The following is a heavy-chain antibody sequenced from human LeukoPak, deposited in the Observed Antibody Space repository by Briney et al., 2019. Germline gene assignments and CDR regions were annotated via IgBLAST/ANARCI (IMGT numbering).Heavy chain of an antibody. V-gene: IGHV1-18*01. CDR3: ARPDCSSTSCPFDP. D-gene: IGHD2-2*01. J-gene: IGHJ5*02. Sequence: ASVKVSCKASGYTFTSYGISWVRQAPGKGLDWMGWISAYNGHTNYAQKLQGRVTMNTDTSTSTAYMELRKLRFDDTAVYYFARPDCSSTSCPFDPRGQGTLVTVSS. CDR1: GYTFTSYG. CDR2: ISAYNGHT.